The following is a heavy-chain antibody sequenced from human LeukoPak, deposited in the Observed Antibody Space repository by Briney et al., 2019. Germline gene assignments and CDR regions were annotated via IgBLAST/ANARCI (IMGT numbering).Heavy chain of an antibody. J-gene: IGHJ4*02. V-gene: IGHV4-59*08. Sequence: SETLSLTCAVYGGSFSGYYWSWIRQPPGKGLEWIGYIYYSGSTNYNPSLKSRVTISVDTSKNQFSLKLSSVTAADTAVYYCARLGDDILTGYPFDYWGQGTLVTVSS. CDR2: IYYSGST. CDR1: GGSFSGYY. CDR3: ARLGDDILTGYPFDY. D-gene: IGHD3-9*01.